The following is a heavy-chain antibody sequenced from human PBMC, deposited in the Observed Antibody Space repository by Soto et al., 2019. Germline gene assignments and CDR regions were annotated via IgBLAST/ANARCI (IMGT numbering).Heavy chain of an antibody. D-gene: IGHD3-3*01. J-gene: IGHJ6*03. Sequence: EVQLVESGGGLVQPGGSLRLSCAASGFTFSSYSMNWVRQAPGKGLEWVSYISSSSSTIYYADSVKGRFTISRDNAKNSLYLQMNSLRAEDTAVYYCARDYDFWSGYYYYYYYLDVWGKGTTVTVSS. CDR2: ISSSSSTI. CDR1: GFTFSSYS. V-gene: IGHV3-48*01. CDR3: ARDYDFWSGYYYYYYYLDV.